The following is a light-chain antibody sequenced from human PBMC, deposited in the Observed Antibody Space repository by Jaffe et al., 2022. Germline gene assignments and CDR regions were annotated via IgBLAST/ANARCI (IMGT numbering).Light chain of an antibody. CDR2: DAS. V-gene: IGKV1-33*01. CDR1: QDISNY. J-gene: IGKJ3*01. Sequence: DIQMTQSPSSLSASVGDRVTITCQASQDISNYLNWYQQKPGKAPKLLIYDASNLETGVPSRFSGSGSGTDFTFTISSLQPADIATYYCQQYNNFPFTFGPGTKVDIK. CDR3: QQYNNFPFT.